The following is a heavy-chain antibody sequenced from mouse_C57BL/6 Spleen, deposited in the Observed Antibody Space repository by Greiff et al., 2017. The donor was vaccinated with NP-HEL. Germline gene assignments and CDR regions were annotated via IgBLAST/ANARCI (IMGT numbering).Heavy chain of an antibody. CDR1: GYTFTDYE. J-gene: IGHJ1*03. CDR3: TRPDHEGYFDV. V-gene: IGHV1-15*01. CDR2: IDPETGGT. Sequence: VQLQQSGAELVRPGASVTLSCKASGYTFTDYEMHWVKQTPVHGLEWIGAIDPETGGTAYNQKFKGKAILTADKSSSTAYMELRSLTSEDSAVYYCTRPDHEGYFDVWGTGTTVTVSS.